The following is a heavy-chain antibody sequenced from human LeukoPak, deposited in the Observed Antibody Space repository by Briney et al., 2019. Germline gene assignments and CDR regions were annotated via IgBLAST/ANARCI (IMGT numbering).Heavy chain of an antibody. J-gene: IGHJ5*01. CDR2: ISGTGGAT. V-gene: IGHV3-23*01. CDR1: GFSFENYA. CDR3: VKDPRDTYGTNWFVS. D-gene: IGHD2-21*01. Sequence: GGSLRLSCVASGFSFENYAMSWVRQAPGKGLQWVSQISGTGGATWYAGFARDRFTISRDNSKKTLYLQMSGPRVEDTAMYYCVKDPRDTYGTNWFVSWGQGTLLIVSS.